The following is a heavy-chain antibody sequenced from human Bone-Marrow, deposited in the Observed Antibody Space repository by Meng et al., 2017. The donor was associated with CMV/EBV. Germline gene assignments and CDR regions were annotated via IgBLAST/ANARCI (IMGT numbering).Heavy chain of an antibody. D-gene: IGHD6-19*01. CDR2: IIPILGIA. Sequence: SVKVSCKASGGTFSSYAISWVRQAPGQGLEWMGGIIPILGIANYAQKFQGRVTITADKSTSTAYMELSSLRSEDTAVYYCATVAGMGESDAFDIWGQGTMVTVSS. CDR3: ATVAGMGESDAFDI. V-gene: IGHV1-69*10. CDR1: GGTFSSYA. J-gene: IGHJ3*02.